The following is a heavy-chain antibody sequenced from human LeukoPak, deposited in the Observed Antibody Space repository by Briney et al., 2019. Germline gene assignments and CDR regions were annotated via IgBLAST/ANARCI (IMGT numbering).Heavy chain of an antibody. J-gene: IGHJ2*01. D-gene: IGHD1-26*01. CDR1: GFTFSSYG. CDR2: IRYDGSNK. CDR3: AKGGSYSYWYFDL. Sequence: GGSLRLSCAASGFTFSSYGMHWVRQAPGKGLEWVAFIRYDGSNKYYADSVKGRFTISRDNSKNTLYLQMNSLRAEDTAVYYCAKGGSYSYWYFDLWGRGTLVTVSS. V-gene: IGHV3-30*02.